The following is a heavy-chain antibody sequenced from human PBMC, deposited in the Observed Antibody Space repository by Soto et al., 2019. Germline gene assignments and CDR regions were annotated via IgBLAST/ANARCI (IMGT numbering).Heavy chain of an antibody. CDR2: MSPGSGFT. J-gene: IGHJ4*02. D-gene: IGHD1-20*01. Sequence: QVQLVQSGAEVTQPGASVRVSCKASGYTFANYDINWVRQGTGQGLEWMGWMSPGSGFTGYAQKFQGRVTMTRDTSITAAYMELSGLTSDDTAVDYCARGVTEGVDYWGQGSLVTVS. CDR1: GYTFANYD. V-gene: IGHV1-8*01. CDR3: ARGVTEGVDY.